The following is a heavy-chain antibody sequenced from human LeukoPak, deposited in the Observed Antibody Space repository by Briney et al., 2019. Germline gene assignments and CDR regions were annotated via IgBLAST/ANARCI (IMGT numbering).Heavy chain of an antibody. CDR1: GYTFTGYY. Sequence: ASAKVSCKASGYTFTGYYMHWVRQAPGQGLEWMGRINPNSGGTNYAQKFQGRVTMTRDTSISTAYMELSRLRSDDTAVYYCARGPYYYDSSGYISNWGQGTLVTVSS. V-gene: IGHV1-2*06. D-gene: IGHD3-22*01. CDR3: ARGPYYYDSSGYISN. CDR2: INPNSGGT. J-gene: IGHJ4*02.